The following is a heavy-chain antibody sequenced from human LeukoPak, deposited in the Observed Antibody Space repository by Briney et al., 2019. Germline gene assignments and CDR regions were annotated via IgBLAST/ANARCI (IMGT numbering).Heavy chain of an antibody. Sequence: ASVKVSCKASGYNFNTYYMHWVRQAPGQGREWMGIIHPGGGSTSYAQKFQGRVTMTRDISTSTVYMELSSLRSEDTAVYYCARDRWGGDIVLMLWGKGTTVTVSS. J-gene: IGHJ6*04. CDR1: GYNFNTYY. V-gene: IGHV1-46*02. CDR3: ARDRWGGDIVLML. CDR2: IHPGGGST. D-gene: IGHD2-8*01.